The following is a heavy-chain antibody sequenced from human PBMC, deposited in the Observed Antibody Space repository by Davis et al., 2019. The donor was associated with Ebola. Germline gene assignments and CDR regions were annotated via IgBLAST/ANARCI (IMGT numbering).Heavy chain of an antibody. CDR1: GFTFSSYW. V-gene: IGHV3-53*04. D-gene: IGHD6-13*01. J-gene: IGHJ6*02. Sequence: GESLKISCAASGFTFSSYWMSWVRQAPGKGLEWVSVIYSGGSTYYADSVKGRFTISRHNSKNTLYLQMNSLRAEDTAVYYCARVLGEAADRRYYYYGMDVWGQGTTVTVSS. CDR2: IYSGGST. CDR3: ARVLGEAADRRYYYYGMDV.